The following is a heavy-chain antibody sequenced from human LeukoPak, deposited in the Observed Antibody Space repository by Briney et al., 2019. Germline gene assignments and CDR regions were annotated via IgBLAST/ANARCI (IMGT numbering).Heavy chain of an antibody. V-gene: IGHV4-4*09. D-gene: IGHD3-3*01. CDR3: ARYRVVREVSYYYYYYMDV. CDR1: GGSISSYY. Sequence: SETLSLTCTVSGGSISSYYWSWIRQPPGKGLEWIGYIYTSGSTNYNPSLKSRVTISVDTSKNPFSLKLSSVTDADTAVYYCARYRVVREVSYYYYYYMDVWGKGTTVTVSS. CDR2: IYTSGST. J-gene: IGHJ6*03.